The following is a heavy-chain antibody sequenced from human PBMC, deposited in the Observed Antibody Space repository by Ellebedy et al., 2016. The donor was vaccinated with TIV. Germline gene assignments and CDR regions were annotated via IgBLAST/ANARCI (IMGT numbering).Heavy chain of an antibody. J-gene: IGHJ4*02. CDR1: GCTFSTHV. CDR3: ASRRTNTVLTY. V-gene: IGHV3-33*01. D-gene: IGHD3-9*01. Sequence: GESLKISCAASGCTFSTHVIHWVRQAPGKGLGWVAVVWYDESKKSYVDSVKGRFTISRDNSKNTLYLQMNSLRVKDTAVYYCASRRTNTVLTYWGQGTLVTVSS. CDR2: VWYDESKK.